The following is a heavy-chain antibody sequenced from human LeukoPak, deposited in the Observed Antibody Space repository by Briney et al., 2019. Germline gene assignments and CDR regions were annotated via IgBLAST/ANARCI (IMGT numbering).Heavy chain of an antibody. V-gene: IGHV1-24*01. CDR3: ATDDPSIAARAIDY. CDR1: GYTLTELS. CDR2: FDPEDGET. J-gene: IGHJ4*02. Sequence: GASVTVSCTVSGYTLTELSMHWVRQAPGKGLEWMGGFDPEDGETIYAQKFQGRVTMTEDTSTDTAYMELSSLRSEDTAVYYCATDDPSIAARAIDYWGQGTLVTVSS. D-gene: IGHD6-6*01.